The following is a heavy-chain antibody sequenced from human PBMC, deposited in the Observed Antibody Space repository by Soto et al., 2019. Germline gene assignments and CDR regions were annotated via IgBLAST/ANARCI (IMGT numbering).Heavy chain of an antibody. CDR1: GGTFSSYA. V-gene: IGHV1-69*12. J-gene: IGHJ5*02. CDR2: IIPIFGTA. D-gene: IGHD6-13*01. CDR3: ERVIAADGTERSNWFEP. Sequence: QVQLVQSGAEVKKPGSSVKVSCKASGGTFSSYAISWVRQAPGQGLEWMGGIIPIFGTANYAQKFQGRVTITADESTSSAYMELSSLRSEDTAVYYCERVIAADGTERSNWFEPWLQGTLVTVSS.